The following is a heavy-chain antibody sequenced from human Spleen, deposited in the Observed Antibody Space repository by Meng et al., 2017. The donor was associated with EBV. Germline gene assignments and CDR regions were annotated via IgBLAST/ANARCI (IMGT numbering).Heavy chain of an antibody. D-gene: IGHD6-13*01. Sequence: QVQPGQSGAEVKKPGASVKVSCKASGYKFTSFGITWVRQAPGQGLEWLGWISPLRRDTTSAQNLQGRVTMTTDTSTSTAYMELKSLTSDDSAVYFCARDLLMAAAGKNDFWGQGTLVTVSS. CDR3: ARDLLMAAAGKNDF. CDR1: GYKFTSFG. CDR2: ISPLRRDT. J-gene: IGHJ4*02. V-gene: IGHV1-18*01.